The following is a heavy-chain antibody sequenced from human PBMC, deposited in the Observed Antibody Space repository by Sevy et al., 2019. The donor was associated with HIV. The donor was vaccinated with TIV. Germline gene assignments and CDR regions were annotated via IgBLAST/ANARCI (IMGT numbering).Heavy chain of an antibody. V-gene: IGHV3-15*01. D-gene: IGHD1-26*01. J-gene: IGHJ3*02. CDR3: ATVLGAGAAGAFEI. CDR2: AKRKSDGGSI. CDR1: GFSFKNVW. Sequence: GGSLRLSCAGSGFSFKNVWMTWVRQTPGKGLEWVGHAKRKSDGGSIDYGSPVDNRFTISIDDSKDMLYLQMSSLKTADTGVYYCATVLGAGAAGAFEIWGQGTMVTVSS.